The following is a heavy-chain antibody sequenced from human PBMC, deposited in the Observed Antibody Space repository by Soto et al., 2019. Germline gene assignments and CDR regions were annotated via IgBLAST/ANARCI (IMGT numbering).Heavy chain of an antibody. D-gene: IGHD3-16*01. V-gene: IGHV3-33*01. CDR3: AREFGILHYYMDV. J-gene: IGHJ6*03. CDR2: TWYEGKNT. Sequence: GGSLRLSCATSGFVFHNYGMHWVRQAPGKGLEWVAMTWYEGKNTYYADSVKGRFTISRDNSKNMLFLQMDNMRGEDSAIYYCAREFGILHYYMDVWGKGTTVTVSS. CDR1: GFVFHNYG.